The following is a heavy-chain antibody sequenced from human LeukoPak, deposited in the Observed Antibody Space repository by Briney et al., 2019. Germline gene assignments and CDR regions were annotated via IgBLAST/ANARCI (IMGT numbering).Heavy chain of an antibody. D-gene: IGHD6-6*01. CDR3: ARVLSSSSHYFDY. J-gene: IGHJ4*02. CDR1: GYSISSGYY. CDR2: IYHSGST. Sequence: SETLSLTCTVSGYSISSGYYWGWIRQPPGKGLEWIGSIYHSGSTYYNPSLKSRVTISVDTSKYQFSLKLSSATAADTAVYYCARVLSSSSHYFDYSGQGTLVTVSS. V-gene: IGHV4-38-2*02.